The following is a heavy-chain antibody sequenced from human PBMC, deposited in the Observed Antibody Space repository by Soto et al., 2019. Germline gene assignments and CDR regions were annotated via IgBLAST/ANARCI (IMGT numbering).Heavy chain of an antibody. J-gene: IGHJ4*02. CDR3: AKQRAGFGSGSDTYYFDY. CDR2: ISGSGGTT. V-gene: IGHV3-23*01. Sequence: EVQLLESGGGLVQPGGSLRISCIGSGFTFSSNAMSWVRQAPGKGLEWVSAISGSGGTTYYADSVKGRFAVSRDNSNKTLYLQMNRLRAEDTAVYYCAKQRAGFGSGSDTYYFDYWGQGTLVTVSS. D-gene: IGHD3-10*01. CDR1: GFTFSSNA.